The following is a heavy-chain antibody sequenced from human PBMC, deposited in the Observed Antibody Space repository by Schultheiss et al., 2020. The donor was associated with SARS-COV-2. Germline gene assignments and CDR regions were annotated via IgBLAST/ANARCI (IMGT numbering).Heavy chain of an antibody. Sequence: SETLSLTCAVSGYSFSSGHYWGWIRQPPGKGLEWIGYIYYSGSTNYNPSLKSRVTISVDTSKNQFSLKLSSVTAADTAVYYCARGIAVAGRPLYGMDVWGQGTTVTVSS. CDR2: IYYSGST. J-gene: IGHJ6*02. CDR3: ARGIAVAGRPLYGMDV. CDR1: GYSFSSGHY. D-gene: IGHD6-19*01. V-gene: IGHV4-61*01.